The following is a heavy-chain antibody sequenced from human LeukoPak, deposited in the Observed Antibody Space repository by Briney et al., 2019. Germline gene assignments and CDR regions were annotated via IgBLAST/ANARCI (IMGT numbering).Heavy chain of an antibody. D-gene: IGHD3-9*01. CDR2: ISAYNGNT. CDR3: ARDSDKYYGMDV. Sequence: ASVTVSCTASGYTFTSYGISWVRQAPGQGLEWMGWISAYNGNTNYAQKLQGRVTMTTDTSTSTAYMELRSLRSDDTAVYYCARDSDKYYGMDVWGQGTTVTVSS. V-gene: IGHV1-18*01. CDR1: GYTFTSYG. J-gene: IGHJ6*02.